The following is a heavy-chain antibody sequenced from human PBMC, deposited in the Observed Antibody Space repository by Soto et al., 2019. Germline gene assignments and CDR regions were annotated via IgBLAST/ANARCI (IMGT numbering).Heavy chain of an antibody. V-gene: IGHV3-30-3*01. D-gene: IGHD3-10*01. J-gene: IGHJ4*02. Sequence: PGGSLRLSCAASGFTFSSYAMHWVRQAPGKGLEWVAVISYDGSNKYYADSVKGRFTISRDNSKNTLYLQMNSLRAEDTAVYYCTRGLLWFGPGGRFDYWGQGTPVTVSS. CDR2: ISYDGSNK. CDR1: GFTFSSYA. CDR3: TRGLLWFGPGGRFDY.